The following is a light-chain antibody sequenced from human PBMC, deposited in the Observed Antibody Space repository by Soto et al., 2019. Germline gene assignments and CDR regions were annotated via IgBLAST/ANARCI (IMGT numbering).Light chain of an antibody. J-gene: IGLJ1*01. CDR1: SSDVGGYNF. Sequence: QSALTQPPSASGSPGQSVTISCTGTSSDVGGYNFVSWYQQHPGKAPKLIIYEVTKRPSGVPDRFSGSKSGNTASLTVSGLQAEDEADYYCQSYDSSLSGSSVFGTGTKLTVL. V-gene: IGLV2-8*01. CDR2: EVT. CDR3: QSYDSSLSGSSV.